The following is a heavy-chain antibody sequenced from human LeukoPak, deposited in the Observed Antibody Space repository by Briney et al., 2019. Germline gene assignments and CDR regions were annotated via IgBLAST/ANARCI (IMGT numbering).Heavy chain of an antibody. D-gene: IGHD3-22*01. CDR2: ISWNSGII. CDR3: AKAPPYYSDSSGYFQD. Sequence: QTGGSLRLSCAASGFTFDDSAMQWVREVPGKGLEWGSGISWNSGIIDYADSVKGRFTISRDNAKNSLFLQMNDLRPDDTAFYYCAKAPPYYSDSSGYFQDWGQGTLVTVSS. J-gene: IGHJ1*01. V-gene: IGHV3-9*01. CDR1: GFTFDDSA.